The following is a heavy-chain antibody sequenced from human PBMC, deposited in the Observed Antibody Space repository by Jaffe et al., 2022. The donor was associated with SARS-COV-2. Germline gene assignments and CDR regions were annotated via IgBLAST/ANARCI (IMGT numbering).Heavy chain of an antibody. CDR3: ARKGRGDGYNYAFDY. CDR2: IYSGGST. D-gene: IGHD5-12*01. V-gene: IGHV3-53*02. J-gene: IGHJ4*02. CDR1: GFTVSSNY. Sequence: EVQLVETGGGLIQPGGSLRLSCAASGFTVSSNYMSWVRQAPGKGLEWVSVIYSGGSTYYADSVKGRFTISRDNSKNTLYLQMNSLRAEDTAVYYCARKGRGDGYNYAFDYWGQGTLVTVSS.